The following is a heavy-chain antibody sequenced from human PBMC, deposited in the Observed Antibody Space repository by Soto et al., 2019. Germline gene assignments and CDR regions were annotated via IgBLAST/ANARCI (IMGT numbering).Heavy chain of an antibody. J-gene: IGHJ4*02. Sequence: ASVKVSCKASGNSFTTYYMYWVRQAPGQGLEWMGIINPSGGRTTYAQKFQGRVTMTRGTSTSTFHMELSSLTSEDTAVYYCAGLYHYDSSGYYDYWGQGTLVTVSS. CDR1: GNSFTTYY. CDR3: AGLYHYDSSGYYDY. V-gene: IGHV1-46*01. D-gene: IGHD3-22*01. CDR2: INPSGGRT.